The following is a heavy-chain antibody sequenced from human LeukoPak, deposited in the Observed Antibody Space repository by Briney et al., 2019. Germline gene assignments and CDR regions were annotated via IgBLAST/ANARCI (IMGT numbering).Heavy chain of an antibody. V-gene: IGHV3-48*04. D-gene: IGHD4-11*01. CDR3: ARSVTANAFDI. CDR1: GFTFSSYS. J-gene: IGHJ3*02. Sequence: PGGSLRLSCAASGFTFSSYSMNWVRQAPGKGLEWVSYISSSSSTIYYADSVKGRFTISRDNAKNSLYLQMNSLRAEDTAVYYCARSVTANAFDIWGQGTMVTVSS. CDR2: ISSSSSTI.